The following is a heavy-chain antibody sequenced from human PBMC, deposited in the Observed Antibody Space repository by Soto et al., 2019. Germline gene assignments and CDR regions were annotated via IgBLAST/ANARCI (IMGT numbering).Heavy chain of an antibody. V-gene: IGHV1-69*12. CDR3: ARSVGFDRDFNY. CDR1: GGTFSSDS. Sequence: QVQLVQSGAEVKKPGSSVKVSCKASGGTFSSDSFSWVRQAPGQGLEWMGGIIPMFDTPIYAQKFQDRVTITADESTSTAYMQLSSLRSGDTTVYYCARSVGFDRDFNYWGQGSLVTVSS. D-gene: IGHD3-10*01. J-gene: IGHJ4*02. CDR2: IIPMFDTP.